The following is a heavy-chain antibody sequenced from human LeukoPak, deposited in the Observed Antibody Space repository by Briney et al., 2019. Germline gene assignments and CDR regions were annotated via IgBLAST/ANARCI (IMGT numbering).Heavy chain of an antibody. CDR3: ARGGYCSGGSCYVTFDY. D-gene: IGHD2-15*01. J-gene: IGHJ4*02. Sequence: SETLSLTCTVSGDSISSSSYYWAWIRQSPGKGLEWIGSIFHSGGTYYNPSLKSRVTISVDTSKNQFSLKLSSVTAADTAVYYCARGGYCSGGSCYVTFDYWGQGTLVTVSS. CDR1: GDSISSSSYY. CDR2: IFHSGGT. V-gene: IGHV4-39*01.